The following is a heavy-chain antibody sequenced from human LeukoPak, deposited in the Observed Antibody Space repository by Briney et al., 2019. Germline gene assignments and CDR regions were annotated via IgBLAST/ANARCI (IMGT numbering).Heavy chain of an antibody. CDR3: GRNRVEMATIRSRWFDP. J-gene: IGHJ5*02. Sequence: PSETLSLTCTVSGGSISSSSYYWGWIRQPPGKGLEWIGSIYYSGSTYYNPSLKSRVTISVDTSKNQFSLKLSSVTAADTAVYYCGRNRVEMATIRSRWFDPWGQGTLVTVSS. CDR2: IYYSGST. V-gene: IGHV4-39*01. CDR1: GGSISSSSYY. D-gene: IGHD5-24*01.